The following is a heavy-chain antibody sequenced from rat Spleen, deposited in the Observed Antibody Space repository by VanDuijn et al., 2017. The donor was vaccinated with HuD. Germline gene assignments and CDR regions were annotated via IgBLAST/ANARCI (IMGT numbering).Heavy chain of an antibody. V-gene: IGHV5-27*01. J-gene: IGHJ2*01. D-gene: IGHD1-4*01. CDR1: GFIFNRYY. CDR2: ISTAGSNT. Sequence: EVQLVESGGGLVQPGGSLKLSCAASGFIFNRYYMVWVRQAPTKGLEWVAYISTAGSNTFYRDSVKGRFTISRDNDKSTLHLQMDSLRSEDTATYYCTRDRVPKYKDFDYWGQGVMVTVSS. CDR3: TRDRVPKYKDFDY.